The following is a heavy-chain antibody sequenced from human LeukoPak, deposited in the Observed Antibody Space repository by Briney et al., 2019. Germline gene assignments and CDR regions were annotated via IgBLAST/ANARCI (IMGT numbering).Heavy chain of an antibody. V-gene: IGHV5-51*01. CDR1: GYSFTSHW. Sequence: GESLKISCQGSGYSFTSHWIGWVRQMPGKGLEWMGIIYPDDSDTRYSPSFQGQVTISADKSISTAYLQWSSLKASDTAMYYCARGSSSAVATSFDPWGQGTLVTVSS. CDR3: ARGSSSAVATSFDP. J-gene: IGHJ5*02. CDR2: IYPDDSDT. D-gene: IGHD5-12*01.